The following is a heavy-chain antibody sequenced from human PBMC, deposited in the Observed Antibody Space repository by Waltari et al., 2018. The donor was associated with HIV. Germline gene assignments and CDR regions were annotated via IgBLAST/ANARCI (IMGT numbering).Heavy chain of an antibody. V-gene: IGHV1-18*01. Sequence: QVHLVQSGAEVKMPGASVRVSFKTSGYFFTNSGVSWVRQAPGQGLEWLGWISGYNANTNYAQRLQGRVTLTTDTSTSTAYMELRSLRSDDTAVYYCARGLGGSYYYGVDVWGQGTTVTVS. CDR2: ISGYNANT. CDR1: GYFFTNSG. J-gene: IGHJ6*02. CDR3: ARGLGGSYYYGVDV.